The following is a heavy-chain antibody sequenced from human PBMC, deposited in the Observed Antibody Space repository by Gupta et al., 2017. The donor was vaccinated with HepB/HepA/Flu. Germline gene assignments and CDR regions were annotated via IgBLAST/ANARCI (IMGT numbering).Heavy chain of an antibody. Sequence: QLQLQESGPGLVKPSETLSLTCTVSGRSISSSSYYWGWLRQPPGKGLEWIGSIYYSGSTYYNPSLKSRVTISVDTSKNQFSLKLSSVTAADTAVYYCARQVAQLRIYYDFWSGYYTGNWFDPWGQGTLVTVSS. CDR1: GRSISSSSYY. V-gene: IGHV4-39*01. D-gene: IGHD3-3*01. J-gene: IGHJ5*02. CDR2: IYYSGST. CDR3: ARQVAQLRIYYDFWSGYYTGNWFDP.